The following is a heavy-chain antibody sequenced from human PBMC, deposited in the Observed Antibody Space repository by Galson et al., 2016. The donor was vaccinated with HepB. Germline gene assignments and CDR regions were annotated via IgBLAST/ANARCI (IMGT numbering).Heavy chain of an antibody. CDR2: ITWDGDTT. D-gene: IGHD6-19*01. Sequence: SLRLSCAASGFTFQNYAMHWVRQAPGKGLEWISLITWDGDTTYYANSVKGRFTISRDNSKNSLYLQMFSLRAEDTALYYCAKDIYTGGWSKGDGFHYWGQGTLVTVSS. J-gene: IGHJ4*02. CDR1: GFTFQNYA. CDR3: AKDIYTGGWSKGDGFHY. V-gene: IGHV3-43D*03.